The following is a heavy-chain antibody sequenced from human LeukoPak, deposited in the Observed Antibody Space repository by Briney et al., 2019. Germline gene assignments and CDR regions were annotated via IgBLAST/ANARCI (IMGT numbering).Heavy chain of an antibody. J-gene: IGHJ4*02. CDR2: IYYSGST. V-gene: IGHV4-31*11. D-gene: IGHD2-15*01. CDR1: GGSFSGYY. Sequence: PSETLSLTCAVYGGSFSGYYWSWIRQHPGKGLEWIGYIYYSGSTYYNPSLKSRVTISVDTSKNQFSLKLSSVTAADTAVYYCARYCSGGSCSYFDYWGQGTLVTVSS. CDR3: ARYCSGGSCSYFDY.